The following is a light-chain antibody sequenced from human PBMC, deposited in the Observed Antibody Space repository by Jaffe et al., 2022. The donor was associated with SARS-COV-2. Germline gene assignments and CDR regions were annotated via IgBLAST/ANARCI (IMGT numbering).Light chain of an antibody. CDR3: QQYNDWYT. CDR2: GAS. V-gene: IGKV3-15*01. J-gene: IGKJ2*01. CDR1: QSVSTN. Sequence: EIVMTQSPATLSVSPGESATLSCRASQSVSTNLAWHQQKPGRAPRLLIYGASTRATGIPARFSGSGSGTEFTLTISSLQSEDFAVYYCQQYNDWYTFGQGTKLEIK.